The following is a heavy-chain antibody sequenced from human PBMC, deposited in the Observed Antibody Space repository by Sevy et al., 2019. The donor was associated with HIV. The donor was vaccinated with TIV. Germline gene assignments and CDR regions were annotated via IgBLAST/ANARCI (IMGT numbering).Heavy chain of an antibody. V-gene: IGHV3-23*01. J-gene: IGHJ4*02. CDR2: FSFGCGKI. CDR1: GFTFSNYA. Sequence: GGSLRLSCAASGFTFSNYAMSWVRQAPGKGLEWLSTFSFGCGKINYADSVKGRFTISRDNSKITLYLQMNSLRAEDMALYYSAREGCSKPHDYWGQGTLVTVSS. CDR3: AREGCSKPHDY. D-gene: IGHD2-2*01.